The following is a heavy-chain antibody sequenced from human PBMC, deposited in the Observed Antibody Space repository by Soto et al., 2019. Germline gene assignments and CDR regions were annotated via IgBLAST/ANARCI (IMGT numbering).Heavy chain of an antibody. CDR2: ITPFSGDV. V-gene: IGHV1-45*02. CDR1: GNTFSYRY. J-gene: IGHJ4*02. D-gene: IGHD1-26*01. CDR3: ASGGAGSGPFTWELPDH. Sequence: SVKVSCKALGNTFSYRYLHWVRQAPGQALEWMGWITPFSGDVHYAQRFQERVTLTRDRSVNTGYMRMTSLRAEDTAIYFCASGGAGSGPFTWELPDHWGQGTQVTVSS.